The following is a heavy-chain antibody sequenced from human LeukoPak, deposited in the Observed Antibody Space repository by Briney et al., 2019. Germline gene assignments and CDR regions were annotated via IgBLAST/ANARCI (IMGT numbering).Heavy chain of an antibody. CDR1: GYAFTSYG. CDR3: ARGRDRRSCWRLNCNCYGLDV. D-gene: IGHD3-3*01. J-gene: IGHJ6*02. CDR2: IIAYNGNT. V-gene: IGHV1-18*01. Sequence: AGVKVSFKGAGYAFTSYGTRGVRQAPGQGVGWVGWIIAYNGNTNLEQKLQGRVTMTTDTSTSPAYLELRRLRSDDKAVYYYARGRDRRSCWRLNCNCYGLDVWGQGTTVTVSS.